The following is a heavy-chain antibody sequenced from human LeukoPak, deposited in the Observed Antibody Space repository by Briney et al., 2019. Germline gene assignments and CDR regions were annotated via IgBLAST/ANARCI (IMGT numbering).Heavy chain of an antibody. CDR2: LSGSGGDT. CDR1: GFTFNSYA. V-gene: IGHV3-23*01. D-gene: IGHD4-17*01. Sequence: GGSLGLSCATSGFTFNSYAMSWVRQAPGKGLEWVSGLSGSGGDTDYADSVKGRFTISRDNSRNTLYLQMNSLRSEDTAVYYCAKDAMATVTYFDYWGQGSLVTVSS. CDR3: AKDAMATVTYFDY. J-gene: IGHJ4*02.